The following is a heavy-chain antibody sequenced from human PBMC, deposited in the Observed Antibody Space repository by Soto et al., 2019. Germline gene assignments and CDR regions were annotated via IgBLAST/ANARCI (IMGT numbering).Heavy chain of an antibody. CDR1: GSTFSVSA. CDR3: ASAMIVVVSHAFDI. V-gene: IGHV3-73*01. J-gene: IGHJ3*02. D-gene: IGHD3-22*01. CDR2: IRSKAYSYAT. Sequence: LRLYSSASGSTFSVSAMHWVRQSSGKGLEWVGHIRSKAYSYATAYAASVKGRFTISRDDSKNTAYLQMNSLKTEDTAVYYCASAMIVVVSHAFDIWGQGTMVTVSS.